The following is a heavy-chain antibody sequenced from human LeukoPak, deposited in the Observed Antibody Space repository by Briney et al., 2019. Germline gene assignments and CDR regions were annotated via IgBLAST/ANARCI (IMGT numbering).Heavy chain of an antibody. D-gene: IGHD6-13*01. J-gene: IGHJ5*02. V-gene: IGHV4-39*07. CDR1: GGSIRSSSFY. CDR2: IYYSGAT. CDR3: ARGRGIAAAGTFDP. Sequence: SETLSLTCSVSGGSIRSSSFYWGWIRQPPGKGLEWIGNIYYSGATYYSPSLKSRVTISVDTSKNQFSLKLSSVTAADTAVYYCARGRGIAAAGTFDPWGQGTLVTVSS.